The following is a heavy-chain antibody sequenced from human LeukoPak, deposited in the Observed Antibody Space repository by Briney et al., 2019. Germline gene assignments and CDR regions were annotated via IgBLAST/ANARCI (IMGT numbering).Heavy chain of an antibody. CDR1: GYTFTSYD. J-gene: IGHJ4*02. CDR3: ARGPPYSSGWYDYYFDY. V-gene: IGHV1-8*01. CDR2: MNPNSGNT. D-gene: IGHD6-19*01. Sequence: GASVKVSCKAFGYTFTSYDINWVRQATGQGLEWMGWMNPNSGNTGYAQKFQGRVTMTRNTSISTAYMELSSLRSEDTAVYYCARGPPYSSGWYDYYFDYWGQGTLVTVSS.